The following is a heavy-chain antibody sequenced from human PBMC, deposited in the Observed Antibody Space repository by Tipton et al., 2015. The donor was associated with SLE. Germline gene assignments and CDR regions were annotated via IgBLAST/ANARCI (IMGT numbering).Heavy chain of an antibody. V-gene: IGHV4-4*08. Sequence: TLSLTCSVSGGSIRDYYWTWIRQPPGKGLEWIGHNYISGTTNYNPSLESRVTISIDTSKNQFSLRLRSVTAADPAMYYFASGAYGSGNSYLGGWFDPWGQGTPVTVSS. CDR2: NYISGTT. CDR3: ASGAYGSGNSYLGGWFDP. CDR1: GGSIRDYY. J-gene: IGHJ5*02. D-gene: IGHD3-10*01.